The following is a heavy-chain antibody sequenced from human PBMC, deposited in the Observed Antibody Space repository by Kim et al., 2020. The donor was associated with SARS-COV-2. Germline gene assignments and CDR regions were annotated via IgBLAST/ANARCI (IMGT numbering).Heavy chain of an antibody. CDR1: GFTFSRRA. CDR2: VNNNNNP. J-gene: IGHJ4*02. D-gene: IGHD6-19*01. V-gene: IGHV3-23*05. CDR3: AKDHPSSGWPTFDS. Sequence: GGSLRLSCAASGFTFSRRAMSWVRQVPGKGLEWIASVNNNNNPYYADSVKARFTVSRDITKDTPYLQMNSLRADDTALYYCAKDHPSSGWPTFDSWGQGTLVAASS.